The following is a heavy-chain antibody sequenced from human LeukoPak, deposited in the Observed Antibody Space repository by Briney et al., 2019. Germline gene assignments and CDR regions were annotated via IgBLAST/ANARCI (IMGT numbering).Heavy chain of an antibody. CDR3: ARTYYDFWSGHRATYYYYYMDV. CDR1: GGTFSSYA. D-gene: IGHD3-3*01. J-gene: IGHJ6*03. V-gene: IGHV1-69*13. Sequence: ASVKVSCKASGGTFSSYAISWVRQAPGQGLEWMGGIIPICGTANYAQKFQGRVTITADEPTSTAYMELSSLRSEDTAVYYCARTYYDFWSGHRATYYYYYMDVWGKGTTVTVSS. CDR2: IIPICGTA.